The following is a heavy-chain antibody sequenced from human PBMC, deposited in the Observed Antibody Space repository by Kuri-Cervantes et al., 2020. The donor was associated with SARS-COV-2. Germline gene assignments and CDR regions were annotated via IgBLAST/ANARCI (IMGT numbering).Heavy chain of an antibody. CDR1: GFNFSRTD. CDR3: AKDRFGVHVF. Sequence: GESLKISCAASGFNFSRTDVHWVRQAPGKGLEWVAVISNDGKNKKCVGSGKGRFTISRDNSQNTLYLRMTSLRSEDTAMYYCAKDRFGVHVFWGQGTLVTVSS. V-gene: IGHV3-30*18. CDR2: ISNDGKNK. D-gene: IGHD2-8*01. J-gene: IGHJ4*02.